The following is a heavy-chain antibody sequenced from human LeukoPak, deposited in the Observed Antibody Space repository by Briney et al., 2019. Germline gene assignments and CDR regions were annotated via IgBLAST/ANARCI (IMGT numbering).Heavy chain of an antibody. J-gene: IGHJ6*03. CDR2: TNHSGST. CDR1: GGSFSGYY. Sequence: SETLSLTCAVYGGSFSGYYWSWIRQPPGKGLEWIGETNHSGSTNYNPSLKSRVTISVDTSKNQFSLKLSSVTAADTAVYYCARGTWLRPKMATAYYYMDVWGKGTTVTVSS. CDR3: ARGTWLRPKMATAYYYMDV. V-gene: IGHV4-34*01. D-gene: IGHD5-24*01.